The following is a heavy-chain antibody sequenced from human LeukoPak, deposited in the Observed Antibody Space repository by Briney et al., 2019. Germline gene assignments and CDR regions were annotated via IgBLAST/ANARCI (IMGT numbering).Heavy chain of an antibody. D-gene: IGHD2-2*01. J-gene: IGHJ5*02. CDR2: IIPIFGTA. Sequence: SVKVSCKASGYTFTGYYMHWVRQAPGQGLEWMGGIIPIFGTANYAQKFQGRVTITTDESTSTAYMELSSLRSEDTAVYYCARGGEVYCSSTSCAFNWFDPWGQGTLVTVSS. V-gene: IGHV1-69*05. CDR3: ARGGEVYCSSTSCAFNWFDP. CDR1: GYTFTGYY.